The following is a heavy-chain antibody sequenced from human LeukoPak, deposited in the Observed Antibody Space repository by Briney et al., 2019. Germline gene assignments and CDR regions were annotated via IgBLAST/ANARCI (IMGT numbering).Heavy chain of an antibody. V-gene: IGHV3-30*04. CDR1: GFTFSSYA. J-gene: IGHJ4*02. CDR2: ISYDGSNK. D-gene: IGHD2-15*01. Sequence: PGGSLRLSCAASGFTFSSYATHWVRQAPGKGLEWVAVISYDGSNKYYADSVKGRFTISRDNSKNTLYLQMNSLRAEDTAVYYCARGYCSGGSCSEPFDYWGQGTLVTVSS. CDR3: ARGYCSGGSCSEPFDY.